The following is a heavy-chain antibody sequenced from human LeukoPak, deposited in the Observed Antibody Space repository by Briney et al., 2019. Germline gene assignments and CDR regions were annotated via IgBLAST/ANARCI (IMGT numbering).Heavy chain of an antibody. J-gene: IGHJ4*02. CDR3: ARDRGSYRIDY. CDR1: GFTFSSYS. CDR2: ISSSSSYI. D-gene: IGHD1-26*01. Sequence: GGSLRLSCAASGFTFSSYSMNWVRQAPGKGLEWVSSISSSSSYIYYADPVKGRFTISRDNAKNSLYLQMNSLRAEDTAVYYCARDRGSYRIDYWGQGALVTVSS. V-gene: IGHV3-21*01.